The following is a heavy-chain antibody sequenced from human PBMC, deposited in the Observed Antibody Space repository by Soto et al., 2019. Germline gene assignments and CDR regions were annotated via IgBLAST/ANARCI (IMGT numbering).Heavy chain of an antibody. CDR3: ARDYYYASSGYYWDLGYYYYVMAV. J-gene: IGHJ6*02. V-gene: IGHV3-30-3*01. D-gene: IGHD3-22*01. CDR1: GFTFSSYA. CDR2: ISYDGSNK. Sequence: PGGSLRLSCAASGFTFSSYAMHWVRQAPGKGLEWVAVISYDGSNKYYADSVKGRFTISRDNSKNTLYLQMNSLRAEDTAVYYCARDYYYASSGYYWDLGYYYYVMAVWAQGTTVTVS.